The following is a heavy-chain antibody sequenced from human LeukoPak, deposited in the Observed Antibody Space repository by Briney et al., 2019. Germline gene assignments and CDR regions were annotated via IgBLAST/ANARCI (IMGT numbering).Heavy chain of an antibody. CDR1: GGSISSSNW. CDR3: ASHVAVAGTAVDY. Sequence: PSETLSLTCAVSGGSISSSNWWSWVRQPPGKGLEWIGEIYHSGSTNYNPSLKSRVTISVDKSKNQFSLKLSSVTAADTAVYYCASHVAVAGTAVDYWGQGTLVTVSS. CDR2: IYHSGST. J-gene: IGHJ4*02. D-gene: IGHD6-19*01. V-gene: IGHV4-4*02.